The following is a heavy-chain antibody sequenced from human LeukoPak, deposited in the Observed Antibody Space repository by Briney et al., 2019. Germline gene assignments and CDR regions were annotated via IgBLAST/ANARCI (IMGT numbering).Heavy chain of an antibody. CDR2: ISGSGGST. D-gene: IGHD2-2*01. CDR1: GFTFSSYA. CDR3: AKLGCSSTSCPPASYYFDY. Sequence: GGSLRLSCAASGFTFSSYAMSWVRQAPGKGLEWVSAISGSGGSTYYADSVKGRFTISRDNSKNTLYLQMNSLRAEDTAVYYCAKLGCSSTSCPPASYYFDYWGQGTLVTVSS. V-gene: IGHV3-23*01. J-gene: IGHJ4*02.